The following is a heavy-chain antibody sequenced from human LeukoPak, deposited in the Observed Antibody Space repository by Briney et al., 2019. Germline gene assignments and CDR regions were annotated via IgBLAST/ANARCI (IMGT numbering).Heavy chain of an antibody. CDR1: GGSISSHY. V-gene: IGHV4-59*11. J-gene: IGHJ3*02. Sequence: SETLSRTCTGSGGSISSHYWSWSRHPPGKGLEGSGYIYYSGSSNHNHPLNTRVTISVDPYHNQFSLNPSSVTAPDTAVYYCARVGYYYDSSGYYRRGAFDIWGQGTMVTVSS. CDR3: ARVGYYYDSSGYYRRGAFDI. CDR2: IYYSGSS. D-gene: IGHD3-22*01.